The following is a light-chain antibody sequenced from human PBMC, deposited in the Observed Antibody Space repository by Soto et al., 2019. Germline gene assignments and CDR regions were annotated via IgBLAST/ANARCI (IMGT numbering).Light chain of an antibody. CDR3: QQYGSWT. CDR2: GTS. Sequence: DIVLTQSPGTLSVSPGERATLSCRASQTINSNYLAWYQQKPGQPPSLLIYGTSSRATGIPDRFSGSGSGTDFTLTISRLEREDSAIYYCQQYGSWTFGQGTKVEIK. J-gene: IGKJ1*01. V-gene: IGKV3-20*01. CDR1: QTINSNY.